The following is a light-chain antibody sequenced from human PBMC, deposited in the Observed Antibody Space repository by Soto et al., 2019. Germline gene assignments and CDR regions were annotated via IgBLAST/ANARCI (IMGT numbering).Light chain of an antibody. J-gene: IGKJ5*01. CDR2: DAS. Sequence: QSNQYPSTLSASLGDTFTITFRASQSISVSLAWYQQKPGKAPNLLIYDASTLQGGVPSRFSGSGSGTDFTLTISRLEPEDFAVYYCQQYGISLITFGQGTRLEIK. CDR3: QQYGISLIT. CDR1: QSISVS. V-gene: IGKV1-5*01.